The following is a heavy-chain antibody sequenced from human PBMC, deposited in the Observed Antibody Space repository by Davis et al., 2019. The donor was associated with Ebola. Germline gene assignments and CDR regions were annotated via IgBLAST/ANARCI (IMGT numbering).Heavy chain of an antibody. CDR1: GGTFSSYA. D-gene: IGHD5-18*01. CDR3: ASPSGGQLWLRPFDY. J-gene: IGHJ4*02. CDR2: IIPIFGTA. V-gene: IGHV1-69*13. Sequence: SVKVSCKASGGTFSSYAISWVRQAPGQGLEWMGGIIPIFGTANYAQKFQGRVTITADESTSTAYMELSSLRSEDTAVYYCASPSGGQLWLRPFDYWGQGTLVTVSS.